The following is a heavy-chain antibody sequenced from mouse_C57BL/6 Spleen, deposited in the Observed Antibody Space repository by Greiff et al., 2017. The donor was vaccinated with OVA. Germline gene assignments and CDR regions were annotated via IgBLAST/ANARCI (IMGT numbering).Heavy chain of an antibody. D-gene: IGHD1-1*01. J-gene: IGHJ3*01. CDR1: GFTFSDYY. CDR3: ARAGSRGAWFAY. Sequence: EVMLVESEGGLVQPGSSMKLSCTASGFTFSDYYMAWVRQVPEKGLEWVANINYDGSSTYYLDSLKSRFIISRDNAKNILYLQMSSLKSEDTATYYCARAGSRGAWFAYWGQGTLVTVSA. V-gene: IGHV5-16*01. CDR2: INYDGSST.